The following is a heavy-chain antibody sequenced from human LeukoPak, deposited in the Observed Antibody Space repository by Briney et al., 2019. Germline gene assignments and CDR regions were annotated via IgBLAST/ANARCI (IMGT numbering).Heavy chain of an antibody. CDR3: ATGTAYCGGDRYSANFDY. Sequence: ASVKVSCKVSGYTPTELSRHWVRQAPGKGLEWMGGFDPEDGETIYAQKFQGRVTMTEDTSTDTAYMELSSLRSEDTAVYYCATGTAYCGGDRYSANFDYWGQGTLVTVSS. J-gene: IGHJ4*02. CDR2: FDPEDGET. CDR1: GYTPTELS. D-gene: IGHD2-21*02. V-gene: IGHV1-24*01.